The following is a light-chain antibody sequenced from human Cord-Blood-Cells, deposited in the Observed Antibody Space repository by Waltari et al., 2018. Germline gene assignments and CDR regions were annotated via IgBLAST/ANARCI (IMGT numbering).Light chain of an antibody. J-gene: IGKJ3*01. CDR3: QQYYSYPLT. Sequence: AIRMTQSPSSFSASTGVTVTITCRASQGISSYLAWYQQNPRKAPKLLIYAASTLQSGVPSRFSGSGSGTDFTLTISCLQSEDFATYYCQQYYSYPLTFGPGTKVDIK. CDR1: QGISSY. CDR2: AAS. V-gene: IGKV1-8*01.